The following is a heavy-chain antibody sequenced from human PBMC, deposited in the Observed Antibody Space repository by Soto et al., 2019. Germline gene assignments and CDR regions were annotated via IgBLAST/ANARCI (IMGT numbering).Heavy chain of an antibody. CDR1: GFTFSNRG. J-gene: IGHJ4*02. D-gene: IGHD5-12*01. Sequence: GGSQRLSCAASGFTFSNRGRIWARQAPGKGLEWVSYISPSGTTRYYADSVKGRFTLSRDNAHNSLYLQMDSLRDEDTAVYYCARVEGPTVATMFFDYWGQGTPVTVSS. V-gene: IGHV3-48*02. CDR3: ARVEGPTVATMFFDY. CDR2: ISPSGTTR.